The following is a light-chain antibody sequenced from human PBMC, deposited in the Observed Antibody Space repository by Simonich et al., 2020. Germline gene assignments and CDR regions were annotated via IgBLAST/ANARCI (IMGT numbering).Light chain of an antibody. Sequence: HSALTQPASVSGSPGQSITISCTGTSNDLGSYNYVSWYQQHPGKAPKLMIYYVSKRPSGVSNRFSGSKSGNTASLTISGLQAEDEADYYCSSYTSSSTVFGGGTKLTVL. V-gene: IGLV2-14*01. CDR3: SSYTSSSTV. J-gene: IGLJ3*02. CDR1: SNDLGSYNY. CDR2: YVS.